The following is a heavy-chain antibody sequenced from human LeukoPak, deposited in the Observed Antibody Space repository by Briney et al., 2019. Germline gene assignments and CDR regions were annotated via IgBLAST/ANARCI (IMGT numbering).Heavy chain of an antibody. D-gene: IGHD6-13*01. CDR1: GYVFSDYY. CDR3: ARGAEAETSPLDF. J-gene: IGHJ4*02. CDR2: INPKSGAA. Sequence: ASVKVSCKASGYVFSDYYMHWVRQAPGQGLEWLGWINPKSGAADYAQQFRGRVTMTRDTSINTDYMEMKRVTSDDTAVYYCARGAEAETSPLDFWGQGTLVTVSS. V-gene: IGHV1-2*02.